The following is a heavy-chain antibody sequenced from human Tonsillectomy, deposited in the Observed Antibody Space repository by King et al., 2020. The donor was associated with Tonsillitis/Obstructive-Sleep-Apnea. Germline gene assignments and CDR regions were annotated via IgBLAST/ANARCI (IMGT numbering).Heavy chain of an antibody. Sequence: VQLVESGAEVKKPGASVKVSCKASGYTFTSYYMHWVRQAPGQGLEWMGIINPSGVSTSYAQTFQGRVTMTRATSTSTGYMELSSLRAENTAVYYCARDESRRRFDPGGQGTLGTVSS. CDR3: ARDESRRRFDP. J-gene: IGHJ5*02. V-gene: IGHV1-46*01. CDR1: GYTFTSYY. CDR2: INPSGVST.